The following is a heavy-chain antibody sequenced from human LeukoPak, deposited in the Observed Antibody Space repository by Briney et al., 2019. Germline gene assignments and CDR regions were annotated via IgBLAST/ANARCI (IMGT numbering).Heavy chain of an antibody. Sequence: PGRSLRLSCAASGFIFSAYSMNWVRQAPGKGLEWVSAISSSGAYIYYANSVKGRFTIPRDNAMNSLYLQINNLRAEDTAVYYCARDRGIAATGPTLDYWGQGTPVTVSS. CDR3: ARDRGIAATGPTLDY. CDR2: ISSSGAYI. D-gene: IGHD6-13*01. V-gene: IGHV3-21*01. CDR1: GFIFSAYS. J-gene: IGHJ4*02.